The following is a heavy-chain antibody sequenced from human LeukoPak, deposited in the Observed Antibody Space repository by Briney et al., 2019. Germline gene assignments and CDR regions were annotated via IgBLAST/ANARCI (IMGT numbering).Heavy chain of an antibody. Sequence: SETLSLTCAVYGGSFRGYYWSWVRQPPGKGLEWVGEIYHSGSTNYNPSLKSRVTISVDKSKNQFSLKLSSVTAADTAVYYCARDDRQQRVFDYWGQGTLVTVSS. J-gene: IGHJ4*02. CDR1: GGSFRGYY. CDR2: IYHSGST. V-gene: IGHV4-34*01. D-gene: IGHD6-13*01. CDR3: ARDDRQQRVFDY.